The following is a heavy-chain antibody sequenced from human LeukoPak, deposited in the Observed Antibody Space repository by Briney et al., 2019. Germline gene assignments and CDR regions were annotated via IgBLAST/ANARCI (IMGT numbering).Heavy chain of an antibody. V-gene: IGHV3-30*03. CDR2: ISYDGNIK. CDR1: GYTFTHYG. D-gene: IGHD5-12*01. CDR3: ARDPLDISRWTNAFDI. J-gene: IGHJ3*02. Sequence: GGSLRLSCVLSGYTFTHYGFHWVRQAPGKGLGWGAFISYDGNIKYEDSVKGRFTISRDNSKSTLHLQMNGLRAEDTAVYYCARDPLDISRWTNAFDIWGQGTTVIVS.